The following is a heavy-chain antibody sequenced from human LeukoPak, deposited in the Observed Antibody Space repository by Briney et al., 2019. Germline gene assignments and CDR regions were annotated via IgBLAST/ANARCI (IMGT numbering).Heavy chain of an antibody. D-gene: IGHD3-22*01. CDR2: IKTDGSEK. V-gene: IGHV3-7*01. CDR3: ATYSSLNRREFQF. Sequence: GGSLRLSCEGSGFTFSNYWMGWVRQAPGKGLQWVANIKTDGSEKYYVDSVKGRSTISRDNAKNSLYLQMNSLRAEDTAVYYCATYSSLNRREFQFWGQGTLLTVSS. J-gene: IGHJ1*01. CDR1: GFTFSNYW.